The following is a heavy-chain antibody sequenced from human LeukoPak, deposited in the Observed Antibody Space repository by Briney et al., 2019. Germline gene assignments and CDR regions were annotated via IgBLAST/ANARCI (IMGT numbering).Heavy chain of an antibody. J-gene: IGHJ4*02. D-gene: IGHD2-8*01. V-gene: IGHV3-21*04. Sequence: PGGSLRLSCAASGFTFSSYSMNWVRQAPGKGLEWASSISSSSSYIYYADSVKGRFTISRDNAKNSLYLRMNSLRAEDTAVYYCAKPVMGIAFDYWGQGTLVTVSS. CDR3: AKPVMGIAFDY. CDR1: GFTFSSYS. CDR2: ISSSSSYI.